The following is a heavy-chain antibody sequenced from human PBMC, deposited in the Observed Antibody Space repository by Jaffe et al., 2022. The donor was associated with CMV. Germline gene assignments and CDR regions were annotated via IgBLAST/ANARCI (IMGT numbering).Heavy chain of an antibody. CDR3: ASSTDSSGYYLDFDY. Sequence: QVQLQESGPGLVKPSETLSLTCTVSGGSISSYYWSWIRQPPGKGLEWIGYIYYSGSTNYNPSLKSRVTISVDTSKNQFSLKLSSVTAADTAVYYCASSTDSSGYYLDFDYWGQGTLVTVSS. D-gene: IGHD3-22*01. V-gene: IGHV4-59*08. CDR2: IYYSGST. J-gene: IGHJ4*02. CDR1: GGSISSYY.